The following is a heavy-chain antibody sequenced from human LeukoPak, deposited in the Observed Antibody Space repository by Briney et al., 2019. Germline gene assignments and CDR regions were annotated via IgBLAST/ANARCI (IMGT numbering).Heavy chain of an antibody. J-gene: IGHJ3*02. CDR2: INPNSGGT. D-gene: IGHD3-10*01. CDR1: GYTFTGYY. V-gene: IGHV1-2*02. Sequence: ASVKVSCKASGYTFTGYYMHWVRQAPGQGLEWMGWINPNSGGTNYAQKFQGRVTMTRDTSISTAYMELNRLRSDDTAVYYCARDGIGYYGPESRDAFDIWGQGTMVTVSS. CDR3: ARDGIGYYGPESRDAFDI.